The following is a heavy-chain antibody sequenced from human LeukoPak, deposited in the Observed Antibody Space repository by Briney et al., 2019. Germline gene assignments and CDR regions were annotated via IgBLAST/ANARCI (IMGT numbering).Heavy chain of an antibody. D-gene: IGHD3-16*02. Sequence: GGSLRLSCAASGFTFSSYGMHWVRQAPGKGLGWVAVIWYDGSNKYYADSVKGRFTISRDNSKNTLYLQMNSLRAEDTAVYYCAREMRITFGGVISWKAFDIWGEGTMVTVSS. J-gene: IGHJ3*02. CDR1: GFTFSSYG. CDR2: IWYDGSNK. CDR3: AREMRITFGGVISWKAFDI. V-gene: IGHV3-33*01.